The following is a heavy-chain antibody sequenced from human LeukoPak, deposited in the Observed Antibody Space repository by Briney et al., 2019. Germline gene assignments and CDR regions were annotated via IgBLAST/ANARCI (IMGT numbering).Heavy chain of an antibody. CDR3: ARGKGEWLLSYYFDY. V-gene: IGHV1-69*04. CDR1: GGTFSSYA. Sequence: SVKVSCKASGGTFSSYAISWVRQAPGQGLEWMGRIIPILGIANYAQKFQGRVTITADKSTSTAYMELSSLRSEDTAVYCCARGKGEWLLSYYFDYWGQGTLVTVSS. J-gene: IGHJ4*02. CDR2: IIPILGIA. D-gene: IGHD3-3*01.